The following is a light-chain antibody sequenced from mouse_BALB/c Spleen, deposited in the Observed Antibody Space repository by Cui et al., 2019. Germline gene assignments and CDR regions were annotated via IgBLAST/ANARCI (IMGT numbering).Light chain of an antibody. J-gene: IGKJ2*01. Sequence: TVLTQSPARMSAPLGQKITMTCSASSRVSSSYLHWYQLKSVAAPKPLIHMTSNLASGVPARFSGSGSGTSYSLTISSVEAEDDATYYCQQWSGYPFTFGGGTKLEIK. CDR3: QQWSGYPFT. CDR2: MTS. V-gene: IGKV4-58*01. CDR1: SRVSSSY.